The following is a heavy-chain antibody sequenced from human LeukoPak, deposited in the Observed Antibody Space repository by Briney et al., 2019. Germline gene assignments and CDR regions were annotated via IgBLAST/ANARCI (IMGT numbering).Heavy chain of an antibody. Sequence: GGSLRLSCAASGFTFSSYGIHWIRQAPGKGLQWVAVISYDGSNKYYADSVKGRFTISRDNSKNTLYLQVNSLRPEDTAVYYCAKDRDDYIWGNYRSTPDYWGQGTLVTVSS. CDR3: AKDRDDYIWGNYRSTPDY. CDR1: GFTFSSYG. J-gene: IGHJ4*02. D-gene: IGHD3-16*02. V-gene: IGHV3-30*18. CDR2: ISYDGSNK.